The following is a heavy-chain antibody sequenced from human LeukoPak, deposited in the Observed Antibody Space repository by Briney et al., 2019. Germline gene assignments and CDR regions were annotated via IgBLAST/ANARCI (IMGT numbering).Heavy chain of an antibody. CDR1: GFTFSSYG. Sequence: PGRSLRLSCAASGFTFSSYGMHWVRQAPGKGLEWVAVISYDGSNKYYADSVKGRFTISRDNSKNTLSLQMNSLRAEGTAVYYCAKVAAAGLRRKYFDYWGQGTLVTVSS. CDR3: AKVAAAGLRRKYFDY. CDR2: ISYDGSNK. D-gene: IGHD6-13*01. J-gene: IGHJ4*02. V-gene: IGHV3-30*18.